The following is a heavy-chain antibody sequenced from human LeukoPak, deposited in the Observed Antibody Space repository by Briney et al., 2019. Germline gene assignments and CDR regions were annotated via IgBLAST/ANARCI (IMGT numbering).Heavy chain of an antibody. CDR3: ARDGTPSIFGVVIHQYYYYYGMDV. CDR2: INPSGGST. CDR1: GYTFTSYY. J-gene: IGHJ6*02. V-gene: IGHV1-46*01. D-gene: IGHD3-3*01. Sequence: ASVTVSCKASGYTFTSYYMHWVRQAPGQGLEWMGIINPSGGSTSYAQKFQGRVTTTRDTSTSTVYMELSSLRSEDTAVYYCARDGTPSIFGVVIHQYYYYYGMDVWGQGTTVTVSS.